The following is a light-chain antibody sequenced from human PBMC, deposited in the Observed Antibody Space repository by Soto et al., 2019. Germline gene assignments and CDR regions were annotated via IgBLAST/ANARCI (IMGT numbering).Light chain of an antibody. CDR1: SSDVGGYNY. J-gene: IGLJ1*01. CDR2: EVS. CDR3: SSYTSSRYV. Sequence: QSALTQPASVSGSPGQSITISCTGTSSDVGGYNYVSWYQQHPDKAPKLMIYEVSNRPSGVSNRFSGSKSGNTASLTISGLQAEDEADYYCSSYTSSRYVFGTGTKLTVL. V-gene: IGLV2-14*01.